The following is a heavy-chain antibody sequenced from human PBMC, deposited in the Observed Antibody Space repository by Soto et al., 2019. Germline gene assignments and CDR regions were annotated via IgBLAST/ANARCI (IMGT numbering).Heavy chain of an antibody. CDR3: ARGMVRGVWFDP. V-gene: IGHV1-2*02. Sequence: ASVKVSCKASGYTFTGYYMHWVRQAPGQGLEWMGWINPNSGGTNDAQKFQGRVTMTRDTSISTAYMELSRLRSDDTAVYYCARGMVRGVWFDPWGQGTLVTVSS. CDR2: INPNSGGT. D-gene: IGHD3-10*01. J-gene: IGHJ5*02. CDR1: GYTFTGYY.